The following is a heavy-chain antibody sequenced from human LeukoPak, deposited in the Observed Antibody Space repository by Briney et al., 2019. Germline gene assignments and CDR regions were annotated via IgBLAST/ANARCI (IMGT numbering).Heavy chain of an antibody. Sequence: GGSLRLSCAASGFTFSSTWMHWVRQAPGKGLVWVSRIKSDGISTIYADSVKGRFIISRDNAKNTLYLQMNSLRAEDTAVYYCARDRLHYGEYEKTFDYWGQGTLVTVSS. CDR3: ARDRLHYGEYEKTFDY. CDR1: GFTFSSTW. CDR2: IKSDGIST. V-gene: IGHV3-74*01. J-gene: IGHJ4*02. D-gene: IGHD4-17*01.